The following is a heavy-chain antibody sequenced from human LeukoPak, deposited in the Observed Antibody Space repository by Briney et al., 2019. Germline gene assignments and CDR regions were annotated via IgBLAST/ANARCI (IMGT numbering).Heavy chain of an antibody. J-gene: IGHJ5*02. D-gene: IGHD3-22*01. CDR3: ARGISYYYDSSGYHNWFDP. Sequence: ASVKVSCKASGYTFTSYGISWVRQAPGQGLEWMGWISAYNGNTNYAQKLQGRVTMTTDTSTSTAYMELRSLRSDDTAVYYCARGISYYYDSSGYHNWFDPWGQGTLVTVSS. V-gene: IGHV1-18*01. CDR2: ISAYNGNT. CDR1: GYTFTSYG.